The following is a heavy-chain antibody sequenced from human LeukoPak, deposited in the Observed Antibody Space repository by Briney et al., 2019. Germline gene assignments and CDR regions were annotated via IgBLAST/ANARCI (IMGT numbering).Heavy chain of an antibody. CDR3: ARNSCPSGTCYDNRGYFDY. V-gene: IGHV4-61*02. D-gene: IGHD2-15*01. CDR1: GGSINSATYY. J-gene: IGHJ4*02. CDR2: IYTSGST. Sequence: SQTLSLTCTVSGGSINSATYYWTWIRQPAGKGLEWIGRIYTSGSTNYNPSLKSRVTISVDTSKNQFSLKLSSVTAADTAVYYCARNSCPSGTCYDNRGYFDYWGQGTLVTVSS.